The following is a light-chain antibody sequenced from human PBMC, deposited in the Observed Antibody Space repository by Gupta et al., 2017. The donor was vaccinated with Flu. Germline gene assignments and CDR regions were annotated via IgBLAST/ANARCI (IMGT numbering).Light chain of an antibody. CDR3: RKYNSALGGFT. V-gene: IGKV1-27*01. Sequence: DIQMTQSPSSLSASVGDRVTITCRASQGISNYLAWYQQKPGKVPKLLIYAASTLQSGVPSRFSGSGSGTDFTLTISSLQPEDVATYHCRKYNSALGGFTFGHGTKVDIK. J-gene: IGKJ3*01. CDR2: AAS. CDR1: QGISNY.